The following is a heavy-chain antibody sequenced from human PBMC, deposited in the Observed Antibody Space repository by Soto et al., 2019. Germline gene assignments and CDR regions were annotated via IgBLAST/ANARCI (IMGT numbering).Heavy chain of an antibody. Sequence: GGSLRLSCAASGFTFDDYTMHWVRQAPGKGLEWVSLISWDGGSTYYADSVKGRFTISRDNSKNSLYLQMNSLRTEDTALYYCAKDGSDQKLYTASSSSYYYYMDVWGKGTTVTVSS. CDR2: ISWDGGST. CDR1: GFTFDDYT. D-gene: IGHD6-6*01. CDR3: AKDGSDQKLYTASSSSYYYYMDV. V-gene: IGHV3-43*01. J-gene: IGHJ6*03.